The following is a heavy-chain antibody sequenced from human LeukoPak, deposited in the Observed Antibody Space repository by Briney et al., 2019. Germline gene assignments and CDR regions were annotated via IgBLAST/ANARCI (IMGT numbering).Heavy chain of an antibody. CDR1: GDSVSSGSSS. V-gene: IGHV6-1*01. D-gene: IGHD4-23*01. CDR2: TYYTSKWTG. CDR3: VRRAKGNSYFDP. J-gene: IGHJ5*02. Sequence: SQTLSLTCAISGDSVSSGSSSWHWIRQSPSRGLEWLGRTYYTSKWTGDSALSVRSRIAITPDTSKNQFTLQLNSVAGDDTAVYYCVRRAKGNSYFDPWGQGTLVVVSS.